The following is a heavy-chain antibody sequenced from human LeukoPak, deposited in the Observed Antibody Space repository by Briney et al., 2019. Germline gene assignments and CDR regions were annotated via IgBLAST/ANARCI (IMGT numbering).Heavy chain of an antibody. J-gene: IGHJ4*02. CDR1: GFTFDDYA. V-gene: IGHV3-43*02. CDR3: AKDGPHPFDY. CDR2: ISGVGGST. Sequence: PGGPLRLSCAASGFTFDDYAMHWVRQAPGKGLEWVSLISGVGGSTYYADSVKGRFTISRDNSKNSLYLQMNSLRTEDTALYYCAKDGPHPFDYWGQGTLVTVSS.